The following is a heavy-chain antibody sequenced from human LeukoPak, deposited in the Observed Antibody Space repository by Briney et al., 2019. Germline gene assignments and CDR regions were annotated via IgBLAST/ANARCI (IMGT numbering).Heavy chain of an antibody. D-gene: IGHD5-18*01. CDR3: ARDIVMVTYWFDP. CDR1: GYTFTGYY. Sequence: ASVKVSCKASGYTFTGYYMHWVRQAPGQGLEWMGWINPNSGVTNYAQKFQGRVTMTRDTSISTAYMELSRLRSDDTAVYYCARDIVMVTYWFDPWGQGTLVTVSS. CDR2: INPNSGVT. J-gene: IGHJ5*02. V-gene: IGHV1-2*02.